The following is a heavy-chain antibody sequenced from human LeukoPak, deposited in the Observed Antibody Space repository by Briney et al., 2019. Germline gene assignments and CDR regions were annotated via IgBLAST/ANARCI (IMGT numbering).Heavy chain of an antibody. CDR2: ISSSSSYI. CDR3: ARGPDYYAGSGYYSVY. J-gene: IGHJ4*02. CDR1: GFSISNSA. D-gene: IGHD3-22*01. V-gene: IGHV3-21*01. Sequence: GGSLRLSCAASGFSISNSAMSWVRQAPGKELEWVSSISSSSSYIYYADSVKGRFTISRDNAKNSLYLQMNSLRADDTAVYYCARGPDYYAGSGYYSVYWGQGTLVTVSS.